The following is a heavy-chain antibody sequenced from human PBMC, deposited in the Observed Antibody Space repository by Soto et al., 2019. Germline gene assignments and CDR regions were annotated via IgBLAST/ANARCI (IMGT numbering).Heavy chain of an antibody. J-gene: IGHJ4*02. D-gene: IGHD2-21*01. V-gene: IGHV4-61*01. CDR3: ARKHNRAGSFDS. Sequence: SETLSLTCTVSGGSVSSETHYWSWIRQPPGKRLEWIGFIYSSGSTNYNPSLKSRVTMSVDTSKNQFSLKLRTVIVADTAVYHCARKHNRAGSFDSWGPGILVTVSS. CDR2: IYSSGST. CDR1: GGSVSSETHY.